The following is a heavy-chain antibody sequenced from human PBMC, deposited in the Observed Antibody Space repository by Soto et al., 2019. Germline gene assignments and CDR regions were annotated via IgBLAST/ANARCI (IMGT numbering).Heavy chain of an antibody. CDR3: ARGHVVVVPAAMNYYYMDV. V-gene: IGHV4-34*01. D-gene: IGHD2-2*01. CDR2: INHSGST. Sequence: PSETLSLTCAVYGGSFSGYYWSWIRQPPGKGLEWIGEINHSGSTNYNPSLKSRVTISVDTSKNQFSLKLSSVTAADTAVYYCARGHVVVVPAAMNYYYMDVWGKGTTVTVSS. J-gene: IGHJ6*03. CDR1: GGSFSGYY.